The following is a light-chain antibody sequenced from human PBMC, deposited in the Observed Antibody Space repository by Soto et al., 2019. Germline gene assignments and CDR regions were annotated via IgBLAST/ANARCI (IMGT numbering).Light chain of an antibody. CDR2: EVS. Sequence: QSALTQPPSASGSPGQSVTIPCTGTYSDIGAYNYASWYQQRPGEAPKLIIYEVSKRPSGVPDRILASKSGNTASLTVSGLQADDEANYYCSSFKGTNSFVFGTGTKVTVL. V-gene: IGLV2-8*01. J-gene: IGLJ1*01. CDR3: SSFKGTNSFV. CDR1: YSDIGAYNY.